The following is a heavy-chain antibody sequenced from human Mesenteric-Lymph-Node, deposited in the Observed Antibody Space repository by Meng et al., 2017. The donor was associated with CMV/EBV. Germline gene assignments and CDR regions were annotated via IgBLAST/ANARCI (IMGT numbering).Heavy chain of an antibody. CDR2: ITWNSGTI. D-gene: IGHD3-22*01. CDR1: GFTFDDYA. Sequence: GGSLRLSCTASGFTFDDYAMPWVRQAPGKGLEWVSGITWNSGTINYADSVRGRFSISRDNAKNSLSLQMDSLRPEDTALYHCAKSGGNDPNHYHNTGHYIDAFDFWGQGTMVTVSS. CDR3: AKSGGNDPNHYHNTGHYIDAFDF. V-gene: IGHV3-9*01. J-gene: IGHJ3*01.